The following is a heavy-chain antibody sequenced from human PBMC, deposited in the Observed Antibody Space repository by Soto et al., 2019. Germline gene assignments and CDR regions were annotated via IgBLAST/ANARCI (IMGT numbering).Heavy chain of an antibody. D-gene: IGHD4-4*01. J-gene: IGHJ5*02. CDR3: ARILLATTGHRLSTIRENWFDP. CDR2: IFSNDEK. Sequence: SGPTLVNPTETLTLTCTVSGFSLSNARMGVSWIRQPPGKALEWLAHIFSNDEKSYSTSLKSRLTISKDTSKSQVVLTMTNMDPVDTATYYCARILLATTGHRLSTIRENWFDPWGQGTLVTVSS. CDR1: GFSLSNARMG. V-gene: IGHV2-26*01.